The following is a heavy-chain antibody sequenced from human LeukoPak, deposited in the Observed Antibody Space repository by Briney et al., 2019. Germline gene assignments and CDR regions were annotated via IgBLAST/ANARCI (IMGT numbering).Heavy chain of an antibody. J-gene: IGHJ6*02. CDR1: GYTFTGHY. Sequence: VASVKVSCTASGYTFTGHYIHWVRQAPGQGLEWMGWINPNSGKTNYPQKFQGRVTMTRDTSISSAYMELSRLRSDDTAVYYCARVRDNYGMDVWGQGTTVTVSS. CDR3: ARVRDNYGMDV. D-gene: IGHD5-24*01. V-gene: IGHV1-2*02. CDR2: INPNSGKT.